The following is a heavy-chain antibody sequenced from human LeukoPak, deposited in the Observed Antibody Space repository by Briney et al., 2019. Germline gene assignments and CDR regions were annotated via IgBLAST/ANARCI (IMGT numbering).Heavy chain of an antibody. CDR3: ARDAGYSSSLGPPYYFDY. Sequence: GGSLRLSCAVSGFTFSSYWMHWVRQAPGKGLVWVSRINTDGSSTNYADSVKGRFTISRDNAKNTLYLQMNSLRAEDTAVYYCARDAGYSSSLGPPYYFDYWGQGTLVTVSS. D-gene: IGHD6-13*01. V-gene: IGHV3-74*01. J-gene: IGHJ4*02. CDR1: GFTFSSYW. CDR2: INTDGSST.